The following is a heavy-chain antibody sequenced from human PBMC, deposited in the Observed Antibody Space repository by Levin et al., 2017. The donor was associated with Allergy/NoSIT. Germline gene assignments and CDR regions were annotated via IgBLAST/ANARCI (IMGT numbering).Heavy chain of an antibody. J-gene: IGHJ6*02. CDR3: ARVWHLDYYYYYAMDV. CDR2: ISSSGDDI. Sequence: GGSLRLSCAASGFTFSDYYMTWIRQAPEKGLEWVSYISSSGDDIYYADSVKGRFTISRDNAKNSLFLQMNSLRADDTAMYYCARVWHLDYYYYYAMDVWGQGTTVTVSS. CDR1: GFTFSDYY. D-gene: IGHD2-21*01. V-gene: IGHV3-11*01.